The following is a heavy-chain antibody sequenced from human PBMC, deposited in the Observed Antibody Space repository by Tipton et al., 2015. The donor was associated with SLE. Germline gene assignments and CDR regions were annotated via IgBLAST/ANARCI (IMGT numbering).Heavy chain of an antibody. V-gene: IGHV4-34*01. CDR1: GGSFSGYY. Sequence: TLSLTCAVYGGSFSGYYWSWIRQPPGKGLEWIGEINHSGSTNYNPSLKSRVTISADTAKNQFSLKLSSVTAADTAVYYCAREARLEYYYGSGSSHYFDYWGQGTLVTVSS. J-gene: IGHJ4*02. CDR2: INHSGST. CDR3: AREARLEYYYGSGSSHYFDY. D-gene: IGHD3-10*01.